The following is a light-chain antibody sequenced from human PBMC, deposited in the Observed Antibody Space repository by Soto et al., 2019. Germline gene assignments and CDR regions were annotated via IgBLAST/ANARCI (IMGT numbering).Light chain of an antibody. CDR3: CSYAGSSTFVV. CDR1: RSVVGSYNL. J-gene: IGLJ2*01. V-gene: IGLV2-23*03. CDR2: EGS. Sequence: QSALTQPASVSGSPGQSITISGTETRSVVGSYNLVSWYQQHPAKAPKLMIYEGSKRPSGVSNRFSGSKSGNTASLTISGLQAEDEADYYCCSYAGSSTFVVFGGGTKLTVL.